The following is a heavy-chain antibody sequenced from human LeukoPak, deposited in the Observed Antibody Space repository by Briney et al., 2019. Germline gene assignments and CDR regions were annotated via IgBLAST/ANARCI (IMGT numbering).Heavy chain of an antibody. J-gene: IGHJ4*02. Sequence: SETLSLTCTVSGGSISSGGYYWSWIRQHPGKGLEWIGYIYYSGSTYYNPSLKSRVTISVDTSKNQFSLKLSSVTAADTAVYYCASGYSSSYYFDYWGQGTPVTVSS. CDR1: GGSISSGGYY. D-gene: IGHD6-13*01. V-gene: IGHV4-31*03. CDR3: ASGYSSSYYFDY. CDR2: IYYSGST.